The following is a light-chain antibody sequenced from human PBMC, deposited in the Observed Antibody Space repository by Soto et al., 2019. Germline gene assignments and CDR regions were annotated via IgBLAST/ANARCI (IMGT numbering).Light chain of an antibody. J-gene: IGLJ1*01. Sequence: QPVLTQSSSASASLGSSVKLTCTLCSGHSSYIIAWHQQQPGKAPRYLMKLEGSGSYNKGSGVPDRFSGSSSGADRYLTISNLQSEDEADYYCETWDSNTRVFGTGTKLTVL. CDR2: LEGSGSY. V-gene: IGLV4-60*03. CDR3: ETWDSNTRV. CDR1: SGHSSYI.